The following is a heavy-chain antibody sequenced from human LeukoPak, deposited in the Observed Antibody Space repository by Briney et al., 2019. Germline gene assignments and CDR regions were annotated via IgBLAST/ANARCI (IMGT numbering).Heavy chain of an antibody. J-gene: IGHJ4*02. V-gene: IGHV1-2*02. CDR2: INPNSGGT. CDR1: GYTFTGYY. CDR3: ARQKGYGDYEFDY. D-gene: IGHD4-17*01. Sequence: ASVKVSCKASGYTFTGYYMHWVRQAPGQGLEWMGWINPNSGGTNYAQKFQGRVTMTRDMSISTAYMELSRLRSDDTAVYYCARQKGYGDYEFDYWGQGTLVTVSS.